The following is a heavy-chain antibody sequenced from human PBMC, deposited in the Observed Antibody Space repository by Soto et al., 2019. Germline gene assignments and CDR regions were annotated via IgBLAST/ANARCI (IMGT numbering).Heavy chain of an antibody. CDR3: ASDQRVLYYYYGMDV. V-gene: IGHV3-21*01. CDR2: ISSSSSYI. CDR1: GFTFSSYS. J-gene: IGHJ6*02. Sequence: EVQLVESGGGLVKPGGSLRLSCAASGFTFSSYSMNWVRQAPGKGLEWVSSISSSSSYIYYADSVKGRFTISRDNAKNSLYLQMNSLRAEDTAVYYCASDQRVLYYYYGMDVWGQGATVTVSS.